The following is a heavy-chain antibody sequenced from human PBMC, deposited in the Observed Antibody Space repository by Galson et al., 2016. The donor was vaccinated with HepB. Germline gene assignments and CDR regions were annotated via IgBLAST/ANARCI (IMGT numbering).Heavy chain of an antibody. CDR3: AKEGPFNAFTFWFDP. CDR1: GFTFSSYA. Sequence: SLRLSCAASGFTFSSYAMSWVCQAPGKGLEWVSTISASGDITYYADSVKGRFTISRDNSMNTLYLQMNSLRAEDTAVYYCAKEGPFNAFTFWFDPWGQGTPGTVSS. J-gene: IGHJ5*02. CDR2: ISASGDIT. D-gene: IGHD2/OR15-2a*01. V-gene: IGHV3-23*01.